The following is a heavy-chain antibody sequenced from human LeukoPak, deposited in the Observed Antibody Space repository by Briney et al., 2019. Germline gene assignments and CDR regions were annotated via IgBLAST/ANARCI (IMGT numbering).Heavy chain of an antibody. J-gene: IGHJ3*02. D-gene: IGHD6-13*01. V-gene: IGHV1-18*01. CDR3: ARGHSQQLVKNDAFDI. Sequence: ASVKVSCKASGYTFTSYGISWVRQAPGQGLEWMGWISAYNGNTNYAQKLQGRVTMTTDTSTSTAYMELRSLRSDDTAVYYCARGHSQQLVKNDAFDIWGQGTMVTVSS. CDR2: ISAYNGNT. CDR1: GYTFTSYG.